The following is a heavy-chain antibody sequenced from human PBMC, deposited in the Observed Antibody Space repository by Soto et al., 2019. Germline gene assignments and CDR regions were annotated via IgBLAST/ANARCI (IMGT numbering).Heavy chain of an antibody. D-gene: IGHD3-10*01. CDR3: ARPILWFGELPNLDY. Sequence: QVQLVESGGGVVQPGRSLRLSCAASGFTFSIYAMHWVRQAPGKGLEWVAVISYDGSNKYYADSVKGRFTISRDNSKNTLYLQMNSLRAEDTAVYYCARPILWFGELPNLDYWGQGTLVTVSS. CDR1: GFTFSIYA. V-gene: IGHV3-30-3*01. CDR2: ISYDGSNK. J-gene: IGHJ4*02.